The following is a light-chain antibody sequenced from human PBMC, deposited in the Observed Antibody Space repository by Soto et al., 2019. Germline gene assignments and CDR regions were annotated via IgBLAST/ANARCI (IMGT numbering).Light chain of an antibody. CDR1: KNDIGVYDF. V-gene: IGLV2-8*01. CDR2: EVV. J-gene: IGLJ1*01. Sequence: SALTQPPSASGSPGQSVTISCTGTKNDIGVYDFVSWYQHHPGKAPRLIIYEVVQRPSGVHDRFSGSKSGNTASLTVSGLQAADEADYFCKSYAGSNTYVFGSGTQLTVL. CDR3: KSYAGSNTYV.